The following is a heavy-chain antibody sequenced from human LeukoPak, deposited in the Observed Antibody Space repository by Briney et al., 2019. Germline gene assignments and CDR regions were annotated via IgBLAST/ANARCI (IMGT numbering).Heavy chain of an antibody. CDR1: GFTFSSYE. J-gene: IGHJ2*01. D-gene: IGHD3-3*01. CDR3: AKDRFTIFGVTGYFDL. Sequence: PGGSLRLSCAASGFTFSSYEMNWVRQAPGKGLEWVSYISSSGSTIYYADSVKGRFTISRDNAKNSLYLQMNSLRAEDTAVYYCAKDRFTIFGVTGYFDLWGRGTLVTVSS. CDR2: ISSSGSTI. V-gene: IGHV3-48*03.